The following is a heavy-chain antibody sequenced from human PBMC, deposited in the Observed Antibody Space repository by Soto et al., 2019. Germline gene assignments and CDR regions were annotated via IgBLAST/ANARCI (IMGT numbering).Heavy chain of an antibody. CDR2: IKHDGSQK. V-gene: IGHV3-7*03. Sequence: GGALRLSCTASGFTFSKFWMSWVRQAPGKGLEWVANIKHDGSQKYYVDSVKGRFTISRDNAKNSLYLQMNSLRVDDTAVYYCARLLLYSVSGRHWFHHWCPGTLVTDFS. D-gene: IGHD2-2*02. CDR1: GFTFSKFW. CDR3: ARLLLYSVSGRHWFHH. J-gene: IGHJ5*02.